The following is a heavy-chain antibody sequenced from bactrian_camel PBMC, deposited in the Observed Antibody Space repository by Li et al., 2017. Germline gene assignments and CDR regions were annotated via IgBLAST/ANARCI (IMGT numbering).Heavy chain of an antibody. Sequence: HVQLVESGGGLVQAGGSLRLSCTVSGLTFDDYAMAWYRQAPGNECELVSIVGGDGRRVYADSVKGRFTASIDNVKNTVYLTKNSLKLDDAGVYYCAADPALTRRRRESPAHWSRPPCSYDYRYWGQGTQVTVS. CDR2: IVGGDGRR. V-gene: IGHV3S63*01. J-gene: IGHJ4*01. CDR3: AADPALTRRRRESPAHWSRPPCSYDYRY. D-gene: IGHD7*01. CDR1: GLTFDDYA.